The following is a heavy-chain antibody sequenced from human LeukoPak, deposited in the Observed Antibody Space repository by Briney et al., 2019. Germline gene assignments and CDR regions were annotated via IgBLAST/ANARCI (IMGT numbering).Heavy chain of an antibody. CDR1: GFTFSSYS. J-gene: IGHJ4*02. Sequence: GGSLRLSCAASGFTFSSYSMNWVRQAPGKGLEWVSYISSSSSTMYYADSVKGRFTISRDNAKNSLYLQMNSLRAEDTAVYYCARIKWLGSGSYYSRIDYWGQGTLVTVSS. D-gene: IGHD3-10*01. V-gene: IGHV3-48*01. CDR2: ISSSSSTM. CDR3: ARIKWLGSGSYYSRIDY.